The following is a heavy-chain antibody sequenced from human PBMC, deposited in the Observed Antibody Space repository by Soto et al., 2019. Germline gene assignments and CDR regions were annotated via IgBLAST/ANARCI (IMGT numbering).Heavy chain of an antibody. Sequence: SETLSLTCTVSGGSISSSTYYWGWIRQPPGKGLEWIGNIYYSGSTYYNPSLKSRVTISVDTSKNQFSLKLSSVTAADTAMYFCARHARGCCYSWGQGTLVTVSS. D-gene: IGHD2-15*01. CDR1: GGSISSSTYY. CDR3: ARHARGCCYS. V-gene: IGHV4-39*01. J-gene: IGHJ4*02. CDR2: IYYSGST.